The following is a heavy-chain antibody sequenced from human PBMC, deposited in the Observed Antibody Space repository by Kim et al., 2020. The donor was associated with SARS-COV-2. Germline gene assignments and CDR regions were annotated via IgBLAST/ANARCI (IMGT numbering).Heavy chain of an antibody. D-gene: IGHD6-25*01. CDR1: GYTFTSYG. Sequence: ASVKVSCKASGYTFTSYGISWVRQAPGQGLEWMGWISAYNGNTNYAQKLQGRVTMTTDTSTNTAYMELRSLRSDDTAVYYCARDGSGRDHYYYGMDVWGQGNPVPGSS. CDR2: ISAYNGNT. V-gene: IGHV1-18*01. J-gene: IGHJ6*02. CDR3: ARDGSGRDHYYYGMDV.